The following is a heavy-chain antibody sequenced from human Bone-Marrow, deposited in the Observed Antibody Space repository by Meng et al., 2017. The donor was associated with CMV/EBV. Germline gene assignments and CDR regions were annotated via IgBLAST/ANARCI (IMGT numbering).Heavy chain of an antibody. J-gene: IGHJ2*01. Sequence: GESLKISCAASGFTFSSYAMSWVRQAPGKGLEWVSTISGSGGNTYYPDSVKGRFTISRDNSRNTLYLQMNSLRAEDTAVYYCAKNWGGWYWYFDLWGRGTLVTSPQ. CDR3: AKNWGGWYWYFDL. CDR2: ISGSGGNT. D-gene: IGHD3-16*01. CDR1: GFTFSSYA. V-gene: IGHV3-23*01.